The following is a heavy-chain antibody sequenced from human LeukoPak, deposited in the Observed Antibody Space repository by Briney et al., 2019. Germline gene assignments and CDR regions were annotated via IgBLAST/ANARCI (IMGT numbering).Heavy chain of an antibody. CDR1: GGSMSSYS. CDR2: IYYSGST. Sequence: SETLSLTCTVSGGSMSSYSWSWIRQPPGEGLEWIGFIYYSGSTNYNPSLKSRVTISVDTSKNQFSLKVNSVTAADTAVYYCASVSGSFPYGGYNIWGQGTMVTVSS. D-gene: IGHD1-26*01. J-gene: IGHJ3*02. V-gene: IGHV4-59*08. CDR3: ASVSGSFPYGGYNI.